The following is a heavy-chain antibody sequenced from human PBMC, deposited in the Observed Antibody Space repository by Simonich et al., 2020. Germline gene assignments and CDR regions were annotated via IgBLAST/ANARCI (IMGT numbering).Heavy chain of an antibody. CDR3: ARVEYSSSGYFDL. Sequence: QVQLVQSGAEVKKPGASVKVSCKASGYTFTGYYMHWVRQAPGQGLEWRGWINPNRGGTNYSQKFQGRVTMTRDTSISTAYMELSRLRSDDTAVYYCARVEYSSSGYFDLWGRGTLVTVSS. J-gene: IGHJ2*01. CDR2: INPNRGGT. D-gene: IGHD6-6*01. V-gene: IGHV1-2*02. CDR1: GYTFTGYY.